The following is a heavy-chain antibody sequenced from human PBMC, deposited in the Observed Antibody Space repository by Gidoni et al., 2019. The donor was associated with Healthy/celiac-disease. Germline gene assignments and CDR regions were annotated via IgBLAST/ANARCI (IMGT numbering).Heavy chain of an antibody. CDR3: ARDSRDGYNYEDY. J-gene: IGHJ4*02. Sequence: QFQLFQSGAAVKKPGSSVPVSCQASGGTFSSYAISWVRQAPGQGLEWMGRIIPILGIANDAQKFQGRVTITADKSTSTAYMELSSLRYEDTAVYYCARDSRDGYNYEDYWGQGTLVTVSS. D-gene: IGHD5-12*01. V-gene: IGHV1-69*04. CDR1: GGTFSSYA. CDR2: IIPILGIA.